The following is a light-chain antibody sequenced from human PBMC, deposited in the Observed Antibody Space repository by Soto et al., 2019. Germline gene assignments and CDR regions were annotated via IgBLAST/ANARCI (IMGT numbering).Light chain of an antibody. V-gene: IGLV1-40*01. CDR2: GNS. J-gene: IGLJ1*01. Sequence: QSVLTQPPSVSGAPGQRVTISCTGSSSNIGAGYDVHWYQQLPGTAPKLLINGNSNRPSGVPDRFSGSKSGTSASLAIAGLQAEDEADYYCQSHDSSLSGSYVFGTGTKVTVL. CDR3: QSHDSSLSGSYV. CDR1: SSNIGAGYD.